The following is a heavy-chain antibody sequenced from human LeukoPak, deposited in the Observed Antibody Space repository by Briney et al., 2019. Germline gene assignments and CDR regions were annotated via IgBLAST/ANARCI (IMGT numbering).Heavy chain of an antibody. CDR2: INPNTGGT. Sequence: GASVKVSCKASGYTLTGYYMHWVRQAPGQGLEWMGRINPNTGGTNYAPKFQGRVTMTRDTSISTAYLDLTSLRSDDTAVYYCARDSVMGAKWGQGTLVTVSS. V-gene: IGHV1-2*06. CDR3: ARDSVMGAK. D-gene: IGHD1-26*01. CDR1: GYTLTGYY. J-gene: IGHJ4*02.